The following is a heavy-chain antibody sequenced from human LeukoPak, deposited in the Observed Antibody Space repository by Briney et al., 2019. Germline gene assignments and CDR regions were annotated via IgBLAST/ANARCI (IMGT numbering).Heavy chain of an antibody. V-gene: IGHV1-2*02. J-gene: IGHJ4*02. D-gene: IGHD1-26*01. CDR1: GYTFTGYY. CDR2: INPSSGGS. Sequence: ASVKVSCKASGYTFTGYYMYWVRQAPGQGLEWVGWINPSSGGSNYAQKFQGRVTMTRDTSISTAYMELSRLRSDDTAVYYCARTRGSYSSEDWGQGTLVTVSS. CDR3: ARTRGSYSSED.